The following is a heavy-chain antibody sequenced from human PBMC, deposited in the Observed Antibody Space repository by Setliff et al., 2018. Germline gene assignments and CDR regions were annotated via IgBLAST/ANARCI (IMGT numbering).Heavy chain of an antibody. CDR2: IYTSGST. J-gene: IGHJ4*02. CDR3: ARYGGEY. Sequence: PSETLSLTCTVSGGSISSGSYYWSWIRQPAGKGLEWIGHIYTSGSTYYNPSLKSRVTTLVDTSKHHFSLKLSSVTAADTAVYYWARYGGEYWGQGTLVTVS. V-gene: IGHV4-61*09. D-gene: IGHD3-16*01. CDR1: GGSISSGSYY.